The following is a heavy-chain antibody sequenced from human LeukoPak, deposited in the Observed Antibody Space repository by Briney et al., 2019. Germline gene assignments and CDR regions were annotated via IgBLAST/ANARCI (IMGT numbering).Heavy chain of an antibody. Sequence: GGSLRLSCAASGFTFSSYAMTWVRQAPGKGLDWVSAISDSGSATDYADSVKGRFTISRDNSKSTLYLRLNSLRAEDTAVYYCARPVYCSTSGCRDYWGQGTLVTVSS. CDR3: ARPVYCSTSGCRDY. CDR2: ISDSGSAT. D-gene: IGHD2-2*01. V-gene: IGHV3-23*01. CDR1: GFTFSSYA. J-gene: IGHJ4*02.